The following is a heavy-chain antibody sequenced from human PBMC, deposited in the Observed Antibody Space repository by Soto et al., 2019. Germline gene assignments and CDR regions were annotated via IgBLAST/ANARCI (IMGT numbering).Heavy chain of an antibody. CDR2: ISSDGSNQ. D-gene: IGHD1-26*01. Sequence: QVQLVESGGGVVQPGRSLRLSCAASGFTFSNYGMHWVRQAPGKGLEWVAVISSDGSNQYNADSVKGRFTISRDNSKKTLSLQLNSLGPEDTAVYFCAKDRQGSGTYFRGSPPPDYWGQGTLVTVSS. CDR1: GFTFSNYG. V-gene: IGHV3-30*18. J-gene: IGHJ4*02. CDR3: AKDRQGSGTYFRGSPPPDY.